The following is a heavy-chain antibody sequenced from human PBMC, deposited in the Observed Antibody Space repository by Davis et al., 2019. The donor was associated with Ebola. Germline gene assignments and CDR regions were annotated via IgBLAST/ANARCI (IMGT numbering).Heavy chain of an antibody. J-gene: IGHJ3*02. CDR2: INSDGSST. CDR3: AREMATTNDAFDI. Sequence: GESLKISCAASGFTFSSYWMHWVRQAPGKGLVWVSRINSDGSSTSYADSVKGRFTIPRDNAKNTLYLQKNSLRVEDTAVYYCAREMATTNDAFDIWGQGTMVSVSS. CDR1: GFTFSSYW. D-gene: IGHD5-24*01. V-gene: IGHV3-74*01.